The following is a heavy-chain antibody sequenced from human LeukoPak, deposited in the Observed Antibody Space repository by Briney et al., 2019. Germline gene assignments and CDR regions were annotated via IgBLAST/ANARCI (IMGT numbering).Heavy chain of an antibody. J-gene: IGHJ4*02. V-gene: IGHV3-7*01. CDR3: ANLLRWEPY. CDR1: GFIFSSYW. Sequence: GGSLRLSCAASGFIFSSYWMSWVRQDPGKGLEWVANIKQDAREKYYVDSVKGRFTISREKARNSGELQMNSLRAEDTAVYYCANLLRWEPYWGQGTLVTVSS. D-gene: IGHD4-23*01. CDR2: IKQDAREK.